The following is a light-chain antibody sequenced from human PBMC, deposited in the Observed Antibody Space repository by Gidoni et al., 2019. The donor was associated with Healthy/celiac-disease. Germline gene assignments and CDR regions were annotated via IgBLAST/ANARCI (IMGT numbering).Light chain of an antibody. Sequence: QTVVTQEQSFSVSPGGTVTLTCGLSSGSVSTSYYPSWYQQTPGQAPRTLIYSTNTRSSGVPDRFSGSILGNKAALTITGAQADDESDYYCVLYMGSGTSGVFGGGTKLTVL. CDR2: STN. J-gene: IGLJ2*01. CDR1: SGSVSTSYY. V-gene: IGLV8-61*01. CDR3: VLYMGSGTSGV.